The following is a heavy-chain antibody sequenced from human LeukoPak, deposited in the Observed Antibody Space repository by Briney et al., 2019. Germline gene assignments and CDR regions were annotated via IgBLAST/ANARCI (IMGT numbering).Heavy chain of an antibody. V-gene: IGHV3-23*01. CDR1: GFTFSSYA. J-gene: IGHJ6*02. CDR3: AKGLAYCGGDCYAYYYYGMDV. Sequence: GGSLRLSCAASGFTFSSYAMSWVRQAPGKGLEWVSAISGSGGSTYYADSVKGRFTMSRDNSKNTLYLQMNSLRAEDTAVYYCAKGLAYCGGDCYAYYYYGMDVWGQGTTVTVSS. CDR2: ISGSGGST. D-gene: IGHD2-21*02.